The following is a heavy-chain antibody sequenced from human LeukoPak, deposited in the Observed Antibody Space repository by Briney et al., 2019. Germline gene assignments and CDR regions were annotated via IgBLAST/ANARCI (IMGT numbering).Heavy chain of an antibody. Sequence: SETLSLTCSVYGGSFSGYYCSWIRQPPGKGLEWIGEINHSGSTNYNPSLKSRVTISVDTSKNQFSLKLSSVTAADTAVYYCARGVPPDVWGQGTTVTVSS. V-gene: IGHV4-34*01. CDR3: ARGVPPDV. CDR2: INHSGST. CDR1: GGSFSGYY. J-gene: IGHJ6*02.